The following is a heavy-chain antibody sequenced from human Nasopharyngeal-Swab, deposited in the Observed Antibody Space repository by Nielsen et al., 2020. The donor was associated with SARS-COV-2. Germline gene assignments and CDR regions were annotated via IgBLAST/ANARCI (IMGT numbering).Heavy chain of an antibody. CDR3: ASPLAPDGYNYGFAFDI. J-gene: IGHJ3*02. D-gene: IGHD5-24*01. V-gene: IGHV3-33*01. Sequence: WIRRPPGKGVGGVAVIWYDGSNKYYADSVKGRFTISRDNSKNTLYLQMNSLRAEDTAVYYCASPLAPDGYNYGFAFDIWGQGTMVTVSS. CDR2: IWYDGSNK.